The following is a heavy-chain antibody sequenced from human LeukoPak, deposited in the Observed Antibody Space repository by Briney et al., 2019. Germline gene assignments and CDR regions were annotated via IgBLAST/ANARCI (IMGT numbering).Heavy chain of an antibody. J-gene: IGHJ3*02. CDR2: ISGSGGST. CDR3: ARDESGDNDAFDI. Sequence: GGSLRLSCAASGFTFSSYAMSWVRQAPGKGLEWVSAISGSGGSTYYADSVKGRFTISRDNAKNSLYLQMNSLRVEDTAVYYCARDESGDNDAFDIWGQGTMVTVSS. V-gene: IGHV3-23*01. CDR1: GFTFSSYA. D-gene: IGHD2-21*01.